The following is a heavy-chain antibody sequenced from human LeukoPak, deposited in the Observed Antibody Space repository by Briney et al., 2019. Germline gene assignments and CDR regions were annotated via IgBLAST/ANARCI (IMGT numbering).Heavy chain of an antibody. D-gene: IGHD2-15*01. CDR2: INPSGGST. Sequence: ASVKVSCKASGYTFTSYYMHWVRQAPGQGLEWMGIINPSGGSTSYAQKFQGRVTVTRDTSTSTVYMELSSLRSEDTAVYYCARGDCSRGSCYLLAHWGQGTLVTVSS. CDR1: GYTFTSYY. CDR3: ARGDCSRGSCYLLAH. J-gene: IGHJ4*02. V-gene: IGHV1-46*01.